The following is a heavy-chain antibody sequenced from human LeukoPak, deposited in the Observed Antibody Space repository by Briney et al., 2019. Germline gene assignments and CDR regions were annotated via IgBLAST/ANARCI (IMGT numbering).Heavy chain of an antibody. V-gene: IGHV4-4*07. CDR1: GGSISSYY. Sequence: SETLSLTCTVAGGSISSYYWSWIRKPAGKGLEWIGRIYTSGSTNYNPSLKRRVTMSVDTSKNQFSLKLSSVTAADTAVYYCAREGGDSRGWYGGYYFDYWGQGTLVTVSS. CDR2: IYTSGST. CDR3: AREGGDSRGWYGGYYFDY. D-gene: IGHD6-19*01. J-gene: IGHJ4*02.